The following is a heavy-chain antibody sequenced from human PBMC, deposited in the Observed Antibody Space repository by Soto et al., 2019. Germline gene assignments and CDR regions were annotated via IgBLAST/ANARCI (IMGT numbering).Heavy chain of an antibody. CDR3: AHSLAYFDWLLLADDAFDI. J-gene: IGHJ3*02. CDR2: IYWDDDK. V-gene: IGHV2-5*02. D-gene: IGHD3-9*01. Sequence: QITLKESGPTLVKPTQTLTLTCTFSGFSLSTSGVGVGWIRQPPGKALEWLALIYWDDDKRYSPSLKSRLTNTKDTSNNQVVLTMTNMDPVDTATYYCAHSLAYFDWLLLADDAFDIWGQGTMVTVSS. CDR1: GFSLSTSGVG.